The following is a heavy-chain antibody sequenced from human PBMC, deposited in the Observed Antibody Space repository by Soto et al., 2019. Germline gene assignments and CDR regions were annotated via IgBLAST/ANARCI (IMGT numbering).Heavy chain of an antibody. V-gene: IGHV3-21*01. CDR3: TRDQGGSYASWFDP. J-gene: IGHJ5*02. CDR1: TFSMYS. CDR2: ISSGSAFL. D-gene: IGHD1-26*01. Sequence: EVQVVESGGGLVKPGGSLRLSCNFTFSMYSMNWVRQAPGKGLEWVASISSGSAFLKYADSVKGRFSISRDNAKNSVSLQMNSLRAEDPAMYYCTRDQGGSYASWFDPWGRGTLVTVSS.